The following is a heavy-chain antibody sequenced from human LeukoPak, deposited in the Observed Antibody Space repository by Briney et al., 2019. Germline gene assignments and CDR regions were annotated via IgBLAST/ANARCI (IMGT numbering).Heavy chain of an antibody. J-gene: IGHJ5*02. CDR2: IRSSGSTI. D-gene: IGHD3-22*01. Sequence: GGSLRLSCAASGFTFSDSTMSWFRQAPGKGLEWVSYIRSSGSTIYYAVSVKGRFTISRDNAKNSLYLQMNSLRAEDTAVYYCARAAVVIDWFDPWGQGTLVTVSS. CDR3: ARAAVVIDWFDP. CDR1: GFTFSDST. V-gene: IGHV3-11*04.